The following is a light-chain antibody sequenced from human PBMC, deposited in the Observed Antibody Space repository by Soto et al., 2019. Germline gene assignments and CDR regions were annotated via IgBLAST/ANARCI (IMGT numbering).Light chain of an antibody. CDR1: QSISSY. CDR3: QQSYSTRLT. Sequence: DIQMTQSPSSLSASVGDRVTITCRASQSISSYLNWYQQKPGKAPKPLIYAASSLQSGVPSRFSGSGSGTDFTLTISSLQPEDFATYYCQQSYSTRLTFGGGTKVDIK. CDR2: AAS. J-gene: IGKJ4*01. V-gene: IGKV1-39*01.